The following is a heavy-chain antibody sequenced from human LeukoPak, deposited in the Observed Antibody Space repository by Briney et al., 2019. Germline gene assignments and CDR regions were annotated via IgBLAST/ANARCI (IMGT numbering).Heavy chain of an antibody. J-gene: IGHJ4*02. CDR2: ISYDGSNK. D-gene: IGHD6-19*01. Sequence: GRSLRLSCAASGFTFSSYAMHWVRQAPGKGLEWVAVISYDGSNKYYADSVKGRFTISRDNSKNTLYLQMNSLRAEDTAVYYCARFARGYSSGWANFDYWGQGTLVTVSS. V-gene: IGHV3-30-3*01. CDR1: GFTFSSYA. CDR3: ARFARGYSSGWANFDY.